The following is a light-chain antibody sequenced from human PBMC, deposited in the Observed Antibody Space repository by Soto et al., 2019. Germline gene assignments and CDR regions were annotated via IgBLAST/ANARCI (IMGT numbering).Light chain of an antibody. Sequence: QSVLTQPASVSGSPGQSITISCTGTSSDVGAYNFVSWYQQHPGKAPKLIIHEVSNRPSGISNRFSGSKSGNTASLTISGLQAEDEGDYYCSSYTTTNTVVFGGGTQLTVL. J-gene: IGLJ3*02. V-gene: IGLV2-14*01. CDR3: SSYTTTNTVV. CDR1: SSDVGAYNF. CDR2: EVS.